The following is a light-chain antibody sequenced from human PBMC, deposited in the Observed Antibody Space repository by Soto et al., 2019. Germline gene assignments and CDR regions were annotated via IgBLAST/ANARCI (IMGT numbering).Light chain of an antibody. V-gene: IGKV1-39*01. CDR1: QSISSY. CDR2: AAS. Sequence: DIQMTQSPSSLSASVGDRVTITCRASQSISSYLNWYQQKPGKAPKLLIYAASSLQSGVPSRFIGRGYGNDLNPTISSMQTEDFATYYCQQSYSTPWKFGKGTKVDSK. CDR3: QQSYSTPWK. J-gene: IGKJ1*01.